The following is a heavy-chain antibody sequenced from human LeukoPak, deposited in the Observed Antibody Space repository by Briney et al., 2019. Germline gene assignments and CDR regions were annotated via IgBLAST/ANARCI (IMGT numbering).Heavy chain of an antibody. D-gene: IGHD3-10*01. CDR3: ARGRKITMVRGVIKNWFDP. V-gene: IGHV1-69*06. Sequence: SVKVSCKASGGTFSSYAISWVRQAPGQGLEWMGGIIPIFGTANYAQKFQGRVTITADKSTSTAYMELSSLRSEDTAVYYCARGRKITMVRGVIKNWFDPWGQGTLVTVSS. CDR1: GGTFSSYA. J-gene: IGHJ5*02. CDR2: IIPIFGTA.